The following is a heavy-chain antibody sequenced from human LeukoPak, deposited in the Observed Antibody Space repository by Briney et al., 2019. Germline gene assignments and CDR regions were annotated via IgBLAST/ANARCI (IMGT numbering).Heavy chain of an antibody. V-gene: IGHV3-7*01. Sequence: PGGSLRLSCAASGFTFSSYWMSWVRQAPGKGLEWVANIKQDGSEKYYVDSVKGRFTISRDNAKNSLYLQMNSLRAEDTAVYYCAKHSGYYGSAYNMYNWFDPWGQGTLVTVSS. J-gene: IGHJ5*02. CDR1: GFTFSSYW. D-gene: IGHD3-10*01. CDR2: IKQDGSEK. CDR3: AKHSGYYGSAYNMYNWFDP.